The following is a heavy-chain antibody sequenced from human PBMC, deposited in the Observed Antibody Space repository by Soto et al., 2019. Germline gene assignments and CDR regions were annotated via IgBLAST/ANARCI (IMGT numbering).Heavy chain of an antibody. D-gene: IGHD3-10*01. Sequence: SETLSLTCTVSGGSISSGYYYWSWIRQPPGKGLEWIGYIYYSGSTYYNPSLKSRVTISVDTSKNQFSLKPSSVTAADTAVYYCARDSYYYGSGSYYNNWFDPWGQGTLVTVSS. CDR2: IYYSGST. CDR3: ARDSYYYGSGSYYNNWFDP. CDR1: GGSISSGYYY. V-gene: IGHV4-30-4*01. J-gene: IGHJ5*02.